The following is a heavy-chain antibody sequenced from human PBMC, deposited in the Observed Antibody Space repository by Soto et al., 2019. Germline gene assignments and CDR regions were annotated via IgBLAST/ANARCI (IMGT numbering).Heavy chain of an antibody. CDR2: IMPAFSTS. CDR3: ARDEGWLHRASYYYNMDV. V-gene: IGHV1-69*13. D-gene: IGHD3-10*01. CDR1: GGTFSNTG. Sequence: SVKVSCKASGGTFSNTGMSWVQQAPGQGLEWMGGIMPAFSTSNYAQKFEGRVTITADESSTTVYRELSSLTSEDTAVYYCARDEGWLHRASYYYNMDVWVQGTTVTV. J-gene: IGHJ6*01.